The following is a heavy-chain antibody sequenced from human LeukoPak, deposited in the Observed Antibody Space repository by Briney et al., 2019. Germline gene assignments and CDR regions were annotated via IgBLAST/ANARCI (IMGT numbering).Heavy chain of an antibody. D-gene: IGHD5-24*01. J-gene: IGHJ3*02. CDR2: INPNSGGT. V-gene: IGHV1-2*06. Sequence: ASVKVSCKASGYTFTGYYMHWVRQAPGQGLEWMGRINPNSGGTNYAQKFQGRVTMTRDTSISTAYMELSRLRSDDTAVYYCAPEMATIRPFDIWGQGTMVTVSS. CDR1: GYTFTGYY. CDR3: APEMATIRPFDI.